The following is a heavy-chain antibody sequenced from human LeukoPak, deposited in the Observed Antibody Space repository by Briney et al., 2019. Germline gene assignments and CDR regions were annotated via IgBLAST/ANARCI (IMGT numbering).Heavy chain of an antibody. CDR1: GFTFSSYW. V-gene: IGHV3-7*01. CDR3: ARGHDFRSGYYNWFDP. CDR2: IKQDGSEK. D-gene: IGHD3-3*01. Sequence: PGGSLRLSCAASGFTFSSYWMSWVRQAPGKGLEWVVNIKQDGSEKYYVDSVKGRFTISRDNAKNSLYLQMNSLRAEDTAVYYCARGHDFRSGYYNWFDPWGQGTLVTVSS. J-gene: IGHJ5*02.